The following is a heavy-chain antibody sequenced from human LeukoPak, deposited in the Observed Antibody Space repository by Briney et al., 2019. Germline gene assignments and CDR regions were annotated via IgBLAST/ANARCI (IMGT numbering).Heavy chain of an antibody. CDR2: ISYDGSNK. J-gene: IGHJ4*02. D-gene: IGHD3-22*01. V-gene: IGHV3-30*03. Sequence: GGSLRLSCAASGLTFSSHWMHWVRQAPGKGLEWVAVISYDGSNKYYADSVKGRFTISRDNSKNTLYLQMNSLRAEDTAVYYCARDGDSSGYPYYWGQGTLVTVSS. CDR3: ARDGDSSGYPYY. CDR1: GLTFSSHW.